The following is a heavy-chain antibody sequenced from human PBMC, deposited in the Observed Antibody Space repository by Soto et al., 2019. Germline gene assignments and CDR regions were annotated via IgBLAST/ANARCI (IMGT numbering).Heavy chain of an antibody. V-gene: IGHV3-9*01. D-gene: IGHD1-1*01. CDR3: AKDGRGTGTLVNDAFDI. CDR1: GFTFDDYA. J-gene: IGHJ3*02. CDR2: ISWNSGSI. Sequence: GGSLRLSCAASGFTFDDYAMHWVRQAPGKGLEWVSGISWNSGSIGYADSVKGRFTISRDNAKNSLYLQMNSLRAEDTALYYCAKDGRGTGTLVNDAFDIWGQGAMVTVSS.